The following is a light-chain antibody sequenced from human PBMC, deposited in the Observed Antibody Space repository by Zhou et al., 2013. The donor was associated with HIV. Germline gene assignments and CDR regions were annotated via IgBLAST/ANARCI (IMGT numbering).Light chain of an antibody. J-gene: IGKJ4*01. V-gene: IGKV1-5*03. Sequence: DIQMTQSPSTLSASIGDRVNITCRASQSVGSWLAWFQQKPGKAPRLLIQRASTLESGVPSRFSGSGSGTEFTLTISSLQPDDFATYYCQHSYTTPLTFGGGTKVEIK. CDR3: QHSYTTPLT. CDR2: RAS. CDR1: QSVGSW.